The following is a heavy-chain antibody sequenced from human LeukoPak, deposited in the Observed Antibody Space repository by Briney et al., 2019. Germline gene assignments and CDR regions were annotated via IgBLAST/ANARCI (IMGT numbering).Heavy chain of an antibody. D-gene: IGHD3-22*01. CDR3: ANTKGPYYSDAFDI. CDR2: IYHSGST. CDR1: GGSISSGGYS. J-gene: IGHJ3*02. V-gene: IGHV4-30-2*01. Sequence: SETLSLTCAVSGGSISSGGYSWSWIRQPPGKGLEWIGYIYHSGSTYYNPSLKSRVTISVDKSKNQFSLKLSSVTAADTAVYYCANTKGPYYSDAFDIWGQGTMVTVSS.